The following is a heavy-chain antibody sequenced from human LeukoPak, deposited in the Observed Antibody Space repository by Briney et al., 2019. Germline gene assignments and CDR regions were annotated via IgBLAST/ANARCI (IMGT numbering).Heavy chain of an antibody. V-gene: IGHV1-24*01. CDR1: GYSLTELS. CDR3: ARDYGSGSLRLDY. CDR2: FDPDDGET. J-gene: IGHJ4*02. D-gene: IGHD3-10*01. Sequence: GASVKVSCKVSGYSLTELSMHWVRQAPGKGLEWMGGFDPDDGETPLFAQKFQGRVSLTEDTSTSTAYMELRSLRSDDTAVYYCARDYGSGSLRLDYWGQGTLVTVSS.